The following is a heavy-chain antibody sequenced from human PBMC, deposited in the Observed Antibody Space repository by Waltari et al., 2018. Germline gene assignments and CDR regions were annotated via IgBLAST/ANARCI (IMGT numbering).Heavy chain of an antibody. V-gene: IGHV1-3*01. J-gene: IGHJ4*02. CDR1: GYTFTSYA. CDR3: ARDRHYYDSSGYMYYFDY. D-gene: IGHD3-22*01. CDR2: INAGNGNT. Sequence: QVQLVQSGAEVKKPGASVKVSCKASGYTFTSYAMHWVRQAPGQRLEWMGWINAGNGNTKYSQKFQGRVTITRDTSASTAYMELSSLRSEDTAVYYCARDRHYYDSSGYMYYFDYWGQGTLVTVSS.